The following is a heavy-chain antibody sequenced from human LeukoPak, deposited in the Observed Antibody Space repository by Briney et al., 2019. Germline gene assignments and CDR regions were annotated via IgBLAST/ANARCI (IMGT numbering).Heavy chain of an antibody. CDR1: GFTFNNCG. Sequence: GGTLRLSCAASGFTFNNCGMHWVRQTPGKGLEWVAFVRSDGNYLLYANSVKGRFTISRDNSQNTLYLQMNSLKTEDAAVYYCAKGLRDGDNYYFDYWGQGTLVTVSS. CDR3: AKGLRDGDNYYFDY. J-gene: IGHJ4*02. D-gene: IGHD5-24*01. CDR2: VRSDGNYL. V-gene: IGHV3-30*02.